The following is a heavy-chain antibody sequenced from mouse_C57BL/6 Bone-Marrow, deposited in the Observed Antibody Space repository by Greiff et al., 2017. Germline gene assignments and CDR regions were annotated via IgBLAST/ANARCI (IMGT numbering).Heavy chain of an antibody. D-gene: IGHD1-1*01. V-gene: IGHV5-9*01. CDR1: GFTFSSYT. CDR2: ISGGGGNT. Sequence: EVQLQESGGGLVKPGGSLKLSCAASGFTFSSYTMSWVRQTPGKRLQWVAAISGGGGNTYYPDSVKGRFTISRANEKNIQYLQLSRLMSEDTALYYCSRQVTTVLTTKYFDVWGTGTTVTVSS. J-gene: IGHJ1*03. CDR3: SRQVTTVLTTKYFDV.